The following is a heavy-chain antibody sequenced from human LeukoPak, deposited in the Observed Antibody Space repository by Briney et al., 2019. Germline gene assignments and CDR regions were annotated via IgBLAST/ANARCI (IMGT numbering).Heavy chain of an antibody. CDR2: IYSGGST. J-gene: IGHJ4*02. CDR1: GFTASSNY. CDR3: ARDPPGRWGIPY. Sequence: GSLRLSCAASGFTASSNYMSWVRQAPGKGLEWVSVIYSGGSTYYADPVKGRFTISRDNSKNTLYLQMNSLRAEDTAVYYCARDPPGRWGIPYWGQGTLVTVSS. D-gene: IGHD3-16*01. V-gene: IGHV3-66*01.